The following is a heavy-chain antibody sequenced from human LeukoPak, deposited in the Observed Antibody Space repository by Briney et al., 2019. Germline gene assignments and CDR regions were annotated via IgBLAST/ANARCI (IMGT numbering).Heavy chain of an antibody. V-gene: IGHV3-21*01. D-gene: IGHD6-13*01. CDR2: ISSSSSYI. CDR3: ARVGPEAAAGMGNAFDI. J-gene: IGHJ3*02. Sequence: GGSLRLSSAASGFTFSSYSMNWVRQAPGKGLEWVSSISSSSSYIYYADSVKDRFTISRDNAKNSLYLQMNSPRAEDTAVYYCARVGPEAAAGMGNAFDIWGQGTMVTVSS. CDR1: GFTFSSYS.